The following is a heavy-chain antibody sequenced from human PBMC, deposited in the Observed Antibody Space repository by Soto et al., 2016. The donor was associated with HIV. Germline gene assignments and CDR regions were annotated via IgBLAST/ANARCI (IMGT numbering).Heavy chain of an antibody. CDR1: GFTFSDYY. CDR3: ARGDKTYYYDSSAYSPDY. D-gene: IGHD3-22*01. CDR2: ISISGSAI. Sequence: QVQLVESGGGLVKPGGSLRLSCAASGFTFSDYYMNWIRQAPGKGLEWVSYISISGSAIYYTDSVKGRFTISRDNAKNSLYLQMNSLRAEDTALYYCARGDKTYYYDSSAYSPDYWGQGTLVTVSS. J-gene: IGHJ4*02. V-gene: IGHV3-11*04.